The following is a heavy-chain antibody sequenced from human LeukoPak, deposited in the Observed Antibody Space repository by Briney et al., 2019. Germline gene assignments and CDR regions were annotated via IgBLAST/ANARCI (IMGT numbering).Heavy chain of an antibody. Sequence: GGSLRLSCAASGFTFSDYYMSWIRQAPGKGPEWVSYISSSGSTIYYADSVKGRFTISRDNAKNSLYLQMNSLRAEDTAVYYCARDALDVDIVATTLWAFDIWGQGTMVTVSS. CDR3: ARDALDVDIVATTLWAFDI. CDR2: ISSSGSTI. D-gene: IGHD5-12*01. V-gene: IGHV3-11*01. CDR1: GFTFSDYY. J-gene: IGHJ3*02.